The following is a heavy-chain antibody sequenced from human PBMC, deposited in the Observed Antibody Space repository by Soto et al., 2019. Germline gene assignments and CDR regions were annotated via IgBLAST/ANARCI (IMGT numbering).Heavy chain of an antibody. D-gene: IGHD4-4*01. CDR1: GGTFSSYA. V-gene: IGHV1-69*13. J-gene: IGHJ6*02. Sequence: SVNVSCKASGGTFSSYAISWVRQAPGQGLEWMGGIIPIFGTANYAQKFQGRVTITADESTSTAYMELSSLRSEDTAVYYCARALSVSDYRGPGYYYGMDVWGQGTTVTVSS. CDR3: ARALSVSDYRGPGYYYGMDV. CDR2: IIPIFGTA.